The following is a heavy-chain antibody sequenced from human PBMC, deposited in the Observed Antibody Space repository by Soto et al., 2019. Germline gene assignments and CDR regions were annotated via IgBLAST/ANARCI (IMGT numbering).Heavy chain of an antibody. D-gene: IGHD6-19*01. Sequence: SETLSLTCTVSGGSISGHYWICSRQSPGKGLEWIGYIFYTGSTNYNPSLKSRVTLSVDTSKNQFSLRLISVTAADTAVYCCARVGSSGWSPDYWGQGTLVTVPS. V-gene: IGHV4-59*11. J-gene: IGHJ4*02. CDR1: GGSISGHY. CDR2: IFYTGST. CDR3: ARVGSSGWSPDY.